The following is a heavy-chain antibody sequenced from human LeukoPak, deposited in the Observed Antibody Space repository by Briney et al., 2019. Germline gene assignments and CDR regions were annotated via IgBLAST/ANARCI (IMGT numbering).Heavy chain of an antibody. J-gene: IGHJ4*02. D-gene: IGHD1-26*01. CDR3: AKDSKTYSGSYGVDY. V-gene: IGHV3-30-3*01. CDR2: ISYDGSNK. Sequence: GGSLRLSCAASGFTFDDYAMHWVRQAPGKGLEWVAVISYDGSNKYYADSVKGRFTISRDNSKNTLYLQMNSLRAEDTAVYYCAKDSKTYSGSYGVDYWGQGTLVTVSS. CDR1: GFTFDDYA.